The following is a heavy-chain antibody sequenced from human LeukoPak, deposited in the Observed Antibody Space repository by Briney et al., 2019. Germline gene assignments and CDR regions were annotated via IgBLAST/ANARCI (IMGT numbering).Heavy chain of an antibody. J-gene: IGHJ4*02. CDR3: TTYSSGSCSF. D-gene: IGHD6-19*01. V-gene: IGHV3-15*01. Sequence: GGSLRLSCAASGITFSNAWMTWVRQARGKGLEWVGRIYRSSNGETTDYGAPVKGRFTMSRDDSKNTLYLQMNSLKTEDTAVYYCTTYSSGSCSFWGQGTLVTVSS. CDR2: IYRSSNGETT. CDR1: GITFSNAW.